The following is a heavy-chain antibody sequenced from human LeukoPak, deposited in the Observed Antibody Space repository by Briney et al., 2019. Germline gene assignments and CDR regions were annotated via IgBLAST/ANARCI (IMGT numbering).Heavy chain of an antibody. CDR2: ISSSSSYI. J-gene: IGHJ4*02. CDR1: GFTFSSYG. D-gene: IGHD4-23*01. Sequence: GGSLRLSCAASGFTFSSYGMNWVRQAPGKGLEWVSSISSSSSYIYYADSVKGRFTISRDNAKNSLYLQMNSLRAEDTAVYYCASDYGGNSGDYWGQGTLVTVSS. CDR3: ASDYGGNSGDY. V-gene: IGHV3-21*01.